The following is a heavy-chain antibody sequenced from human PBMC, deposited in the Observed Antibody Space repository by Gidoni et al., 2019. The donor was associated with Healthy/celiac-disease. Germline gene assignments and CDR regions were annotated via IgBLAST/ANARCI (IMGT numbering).Heavy chain of an antibody. CDR2: ISAYNGNT. Sequence: QGPEWMGWISAYNGNTNYAQKRQGRVTMTTDTSTSTAYLELRSLRSDDTAVYYCARDLSLRAVTGGYWGQGTLVTVSS. CDR3: ARDLSLRAVTGGY. J-gene: IGHJ4*02. D-gene: IGHD6-19*01. V-gene: IGHV1-18*01.